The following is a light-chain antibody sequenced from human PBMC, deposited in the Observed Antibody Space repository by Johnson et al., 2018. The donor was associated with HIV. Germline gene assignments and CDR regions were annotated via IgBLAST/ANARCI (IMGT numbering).Light chain of an antibody. J-gene: IGLJ1*01. V-gene: IGLV1-51*02. CDR1: SSNIGNNY. CDR3: GTWVGSLSACV. Sequence: QSVFTHLPSVSAAPGQKVTISCSGSSSNIGNNYVSWYQQLPGTAPKLLIYENNKRPSGIPDRFSGSKSGTSATLGITGLQTGDEADYYCGTWVGSLSACVFGTGTKVTVL. CDR2: ENN.